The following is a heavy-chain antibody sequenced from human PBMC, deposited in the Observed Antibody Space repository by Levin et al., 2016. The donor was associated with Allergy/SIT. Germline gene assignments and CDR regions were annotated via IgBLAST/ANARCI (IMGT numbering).Heavy chain of an antibody. V-gene: IGHV1-18*01. CDR3: AGGPLWFGELLYFDY. D-gene: IGHD3-10*01. J-gene: IGHJ4*02. Sequence: WVRQAPGQGLEWMGWISAYNGNTNYAQKLQGRVTMTTDTSTSTAYMELRSLRSDDTAVYYCAGGPLWFGELLYFDYWGQGTLVTVSS. CDR2: ISAYNGNT.